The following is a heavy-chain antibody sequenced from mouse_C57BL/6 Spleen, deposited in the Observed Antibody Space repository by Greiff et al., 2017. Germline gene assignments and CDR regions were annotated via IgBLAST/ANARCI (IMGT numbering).Heavy chain of an antibody. J-gene: IGHJ1*03. CDR1: GYSFTNGNHW. D-gene: IGHD2-3*01. V-gene: IGHV3-4*01. Sequence: EVKLQESGPALVKPSQTVSLTCPVTGYSFTNGNHWWNWIRQVSGSKLEWIGYLSSIGSTDSNPSLKSRISITRNTSKNQLFLQLNSVTTEVIATYYCARAMVYWYFDVWGKGTTVTVSS. CDR2: LSSIGST. CDR3: ARAMVYWYFDV.